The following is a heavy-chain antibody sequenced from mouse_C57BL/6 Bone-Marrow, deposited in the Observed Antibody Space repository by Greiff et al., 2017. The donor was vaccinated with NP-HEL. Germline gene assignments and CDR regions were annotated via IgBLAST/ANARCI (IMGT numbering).Heavy chain of an antibody. CDR1: GFTFSSYA. J-gene: IGHJ4*01. CDR2: ISSGGDYI. D-gene: IGHD2-12*01. V-gene: IGHV5-9-1*02. CDR3: TSDGGYYLSAMDF. Sequence: EVKLVESGEGLVKPGGSLKLSCAASGFTFSSYAMSWVRQTPEKRLEWVAYISSGGDYIYYADTVKGRFTISRDNARTTLYLQMSSLKSEDTAMYYCTSDGGYYLSAMDFWGQGTSVTVSS.